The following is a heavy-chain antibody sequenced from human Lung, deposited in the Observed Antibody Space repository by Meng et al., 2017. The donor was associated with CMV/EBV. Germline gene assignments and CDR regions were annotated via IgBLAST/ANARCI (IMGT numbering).Heavy chain of an antibody. D-gene: IGHD2-2*01. CDR3: ARGGYCSSTSCYAGRPFDY. J-gene: IGHJ4*02. V-gene: IGHV4-34*01. CDR2: INHSGST. Sequence: SXTLSLXCAVYGGSFSGYYWSWIRQPPGKGLEWIGEINHSGSTNYNPSLKSRVTISVDTSKNQFSLKLSSVTAADTAVYYCARGGYCSSTSCYAGRPFDYWGQGXLVTVSS. CDR1: GGSFSGYY.